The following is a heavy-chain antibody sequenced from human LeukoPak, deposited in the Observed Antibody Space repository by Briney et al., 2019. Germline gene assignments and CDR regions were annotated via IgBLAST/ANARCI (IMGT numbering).Heavy chain of an antibody. CDR3: ARGWFGELLH. CDR1: GGSFSGYY. D-gene: IGHD3-10*01. CDR2: INHSGST. J-gene: IGHJ4*02. V-gene: IGHV4-34*01. Sequence: SETLSLTCAVYGGSFSGYYWSWIRQPPGKGLEWIGEINHSGSTNYNPSLKSRVTISVDTSKNQFSLKLSSVTAADTAVCYCARGWFGELLHWGQGTLVTVSS.